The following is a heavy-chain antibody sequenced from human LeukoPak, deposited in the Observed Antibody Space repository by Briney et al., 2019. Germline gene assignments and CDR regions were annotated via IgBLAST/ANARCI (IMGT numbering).Heavy chain of an antibody. Sequence: GGSLRLSCAASGFIFEHYGMHWVRQVPGKGLEWVSYITWNGGYKGYADSVKGRFAISRDNAKNSLYLQMNSLTGEDTAFYYCAKASDYGGNEFDSWGQGALVTVSS. D-gene: IGHD4-23*01. J-gene: IGHJ5*01. V-gene: IGHV3-9*01. CDR1: GFIFEHYG. CDR2: ITWNGGYK. CDR3: AKASDYGGNEFDS.